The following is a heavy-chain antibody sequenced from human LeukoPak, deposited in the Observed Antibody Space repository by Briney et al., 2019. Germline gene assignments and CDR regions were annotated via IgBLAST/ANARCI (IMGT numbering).Heavy chain of an antibody. V-gene: IGHV3-48*01. CDR2: ISSSSSTI. CDR3: TRSGDIVVVVAATYFDY. CDR1: GFTFSSYS. D-gene: IGHD2-15*01. Sequence: GGSLRLSCAASGFTFSSYSMNWVRQAPGKGLEWVSYISSSSSTIYYADSVKGRFTISRDNAKNSLYLQMNSLRAEDTTVYYCTRSGDIVVVVAATYFDYWGQGTLVTVSS. J-gene: IGHJ4*02.